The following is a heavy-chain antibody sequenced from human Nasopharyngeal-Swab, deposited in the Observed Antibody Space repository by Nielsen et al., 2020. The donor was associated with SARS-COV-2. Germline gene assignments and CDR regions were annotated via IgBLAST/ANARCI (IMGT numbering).Heavy chain of an antibody. Sequence: GGSLRLSCAASGFSFSTYTMNWVRQAPGKGLEWVSQIDVDGRRTTYADSVKGRFTISRDNAKNTLYLQMNSLRAEDTAVYYCVRGGLGTGLENWGQGTLVTVSS. CDR1: GFSFSTYT. D-gene: IGHD1-14*01. J-gene: IGHJ4*02. CDR3: VRGGLGTGLEN. CDR2: IDVDGRRT. V-gene: IGHV3-74*01.